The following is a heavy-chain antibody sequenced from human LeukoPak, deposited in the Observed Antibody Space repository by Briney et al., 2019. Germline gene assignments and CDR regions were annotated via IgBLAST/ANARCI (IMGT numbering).Heavy chain of an antibody. CDR2: IYPGDSDT. J-gene: IGHJ3*02. V-gene: IGHV5-51*01. D-gene: IGHD2-15*01. CDR3: ARGFCSDGSCDAFDI. Sequence: GESLKISCKGSGYSFTSYWIGWVRQMPGKGLEWMGIIYPGDSDTRYSPSFQGQVTISADKSISTAYLQWSSLKASDTAMYYCARGFCSDGSCDAFDIWGQGTMVTVSS. CDR1: GYSFTSYW.